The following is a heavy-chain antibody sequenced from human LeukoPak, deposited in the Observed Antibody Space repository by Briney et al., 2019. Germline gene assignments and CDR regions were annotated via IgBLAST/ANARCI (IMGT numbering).Heavy chain of an antibody. CDR3: ARANFYCGGDCYSYFDY. V-gene: IGHV1-18*01. CDR2: ISPYNGNT. CDR1: GYTFTSYG. J-gene: IGHJ4*02. D-gene: IGHD2-21*01. Sequence: GASVKVSCKAFGYTFTSYGISWVRQAPGQGLEWMGWISPYNGNTNYAQKLQGRVTVTTDTSTSTAYMELRSLRSDDTAVYYCARANFYCGGDCYSYFDYWGQGTLVTVSS.